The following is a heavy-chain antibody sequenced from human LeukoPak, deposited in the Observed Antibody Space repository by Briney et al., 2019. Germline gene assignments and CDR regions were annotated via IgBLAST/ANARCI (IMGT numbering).Heavy chain of an antibody. Sequence: PSETLSLTCAVYGGSFSGYYWSWIRQPPGKGLEWIGEINHSGSTNYNPSLKSRVTISVDTSKNQFPLKLSSVTAADTAVYYCARFRDYGDSPIFDYWGQGTLVTVSS. J-gene: IGHJ4*02. CDR2: INHSGST. CDR1: GGSFSGYY. V-gene: IGHV4-34*01. CDR3: ARFRDYGDSPIFDY. D-gene: IGHD4-17*01.